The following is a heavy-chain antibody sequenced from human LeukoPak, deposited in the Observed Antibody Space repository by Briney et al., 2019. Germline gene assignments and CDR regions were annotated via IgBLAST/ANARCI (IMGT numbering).Heavy chain of an antibody. CDR1: GFTFSDYY. D-gene: IGHD3-22*01. V-gene: IGHV3-11*01. CDR3: ASTRYYDSSGYLN. CDR2: ISSSGSTI. J-gene: IGHJ4*02. Sequence: GGSLRLSCAASGFTFSDYYMSWIRQAPGKGLEWVSYISSSGSTIYYADSVKGRFTISRDNAKNSLYLQMNSLRAEDTAVYCCASTRYYDSSGYLNWGQGTLVTVSS.